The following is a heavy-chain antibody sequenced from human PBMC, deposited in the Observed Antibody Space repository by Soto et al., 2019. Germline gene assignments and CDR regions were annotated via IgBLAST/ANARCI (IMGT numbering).Heavy chain of an antibody. CDR2: ISWDDDK. Sequence: QITLKESGPPLVKPTQTLTLTCTFSGFSLSTSGVGVGWFRKTPGKALEWLALISWDDDKRYSTSLKSRLTITNDTSKNPVVLTMTNMDPVDTATYYCAHSGLWFGEFMYFDYWGQGTLVTVSS. J-gene: IGHJ4*02. CDR1: GFSLSTSGVG. D-gene: IGHD3-10*01. V-gene: IGHV2-5*02. CDR3: AHSGLWFGEFMYFDY.